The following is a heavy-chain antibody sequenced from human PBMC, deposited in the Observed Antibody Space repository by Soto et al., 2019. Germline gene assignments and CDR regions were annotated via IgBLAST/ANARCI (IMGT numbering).Heavy chain of an antibody. CDR3: AKERGGYSYDNYFDY. V-gene: IGHV3-30*18. D-gene: IGHD5-18*01. Sequence: PGGSLRLSCAASGFAFSSYGMHWVRQAPGKGLEWVAVISYDGSNKYYADSVKGRFTISRDNSKNTLYLQMNSLRAEDTAVYYCAKERGGYSYDNYFDYWGQGTLVTVSS. J-gene: IGHJ4*02. CDR2: ISYDGSNK. CDR1: GFAFSSYG.